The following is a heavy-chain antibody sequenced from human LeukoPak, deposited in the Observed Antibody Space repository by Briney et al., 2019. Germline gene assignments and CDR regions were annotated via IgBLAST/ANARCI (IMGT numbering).Heavy chain of an antibody. J-gene: IGHJ4*02. Sequence: ASVKVSFKASGYTFTSYYMHWVRQAPGQGLEWMGIINPSGGSTCYAQKFQGRVTMTRDTSTSTVYMELSSLRSEDTAVYYCARDLGGSCIDYWGQGTLVTVSS. CDR1: GYTFTSYY. V-gene: IGHV1-46*01. CDR2: INPSGGST. CDR3: ARDLGGSCIDY. D-gene: IGHD2-15*01.